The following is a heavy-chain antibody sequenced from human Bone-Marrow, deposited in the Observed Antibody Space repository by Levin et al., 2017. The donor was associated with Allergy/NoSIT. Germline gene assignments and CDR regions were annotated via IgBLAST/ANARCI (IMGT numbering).Heavy chain of an antibody. V-gene: IGHV3-7*01. CDR3: ASRAHSGIYKEYLQP. D-gene: IGHD1-14*01. CDR1: GFTFSSYY. J-gene: IGHJ1*01. Sequence: PGGSLRLSCEASGFTFSSYYMNWVRQAPGKGLEWVANIKQDGSETHYVDSVKGRFSIFRDNVRNSVFLQMNNLRVEDTGVYYCASRAHSGIYKEYLQPWGQGTLVTVSS. CDR2: IKQDGSET.